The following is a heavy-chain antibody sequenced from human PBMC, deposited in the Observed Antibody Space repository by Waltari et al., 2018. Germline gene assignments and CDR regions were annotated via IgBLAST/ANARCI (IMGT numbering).Heavy chain of an antibody. CDR3: AREYGSGRCFDY. J-gene: IGHJ4*02. V-gene: IGHV4-61*02. D-gene: IGHD3-10*01. Sequence: QVQLQESGPGLVKPSQTLSLTCTVSGGSIRSGRYYWRWIRQPAGKGLEWIGRIYTSGSTNYNPSLKSRGTISVDTSKNQFSLKLSSVTAADTAVYYCAREYGSGRCFDYWGQGTLVTVSS. CDR2: IYTSGST. CDR1: GGSIRSGRYY.